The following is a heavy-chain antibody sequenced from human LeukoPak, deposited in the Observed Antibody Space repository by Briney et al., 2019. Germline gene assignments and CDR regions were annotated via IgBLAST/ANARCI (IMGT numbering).Heavy chain of an antibody. V-gene: IGHV4-59*05. CDR3: AKGGGRYSYGYY. CDR2: IYYNGNT. CDR1: GGSISSYY. J-gene: IGHJ4*02. D-gene: IGHD5-18*01. Sequence: SETLSLPCTVSGGSISSYYWSWIRQPPGKGLEWIGSIYYNGNTYYNPSLKSRVTISVDTSKNQFSLKLNSVTAADTAVYYCAKGGGRYSYGYYWGQGTLVTVSS.